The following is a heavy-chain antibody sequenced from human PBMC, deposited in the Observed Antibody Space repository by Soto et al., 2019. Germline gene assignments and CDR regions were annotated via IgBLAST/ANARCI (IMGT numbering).Heavy chain of an antibody. D-gene: IGHD6-25*01. Sequence: QVQLQESGPGLVESSGTLSLTCEVSSGSISSGNWWSWVRQPPGKGLEWIGEIYYTGATNYNPSLKSRFTMTIAKSKDQSSLNPRSATAADTAVYYCARVFSSGSGWMYYFDFWGQGILVSVSS. CDR1: SGSISSGNW. CDR2: IYYTGAT. V-gene: IGHV4-4*02. J-gene: IGHJ4*02. CDR3: ARVFSSGSGWMYYFDF.